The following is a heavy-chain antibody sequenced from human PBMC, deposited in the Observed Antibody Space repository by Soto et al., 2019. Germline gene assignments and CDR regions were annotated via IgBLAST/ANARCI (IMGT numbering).Heavy chain of an antibody. Sequence: QVQLQESGPGLVKPLETLSLTCTVPGGSITSYXWSWVRQPPGKGLEWIGYIYYNGNINYNPSLKSRLTISLDTSKNQFSLRLSSVTAADTAVYYCATGRVYFGSEYWGQGTLVTVSS. CDR2: IYYNGNI. CDR3: ATGRVYFGSEY. J-gene: IGHJ4*02. CDR1: GGSITSYX. D-gene: IGHD3-10*01. V-gene: IGHV4-59*01.